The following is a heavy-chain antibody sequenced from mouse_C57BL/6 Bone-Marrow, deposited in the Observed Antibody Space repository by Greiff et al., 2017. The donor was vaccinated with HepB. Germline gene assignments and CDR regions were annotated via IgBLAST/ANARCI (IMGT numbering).Heavy chain of an antibody. Sequence: DVMLVESGGGLVQPGGSLKLSCAASGFTFSDYYMYWVRQTPEKRLEWVAYISNGGGSTYYPDTVKGRFTISRDNAKNTLYLQMSRLKSEDTAMYYCARQGGYWGQGTTLTVSS. J-gene: IGHJ2*01. CDR1: GFTFSDYY. V-gene: IGHV5-12*01. CDR3: ARQGGY. CDR2: ISNGGGST.